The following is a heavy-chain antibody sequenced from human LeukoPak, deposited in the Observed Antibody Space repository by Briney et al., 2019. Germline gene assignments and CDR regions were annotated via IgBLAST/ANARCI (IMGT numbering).Heavy chain of an antibody. V-gene: IGHV4-30-2*01. CDR2: MYHSGST. CDR1: GGSISSGGYS. Sequence: SQTLSLTCAGSGGSISSGGYSWSWIRQPPGKGLEWIGYMYHSGSTYYNPSLKSRVTISVDRSKNQFSLKLSSVTAADTAVYYCARGAYDILTGYYRGMPVVYFDYWGQGTLVTVSS. J-gene: IGHJ4*02. D-gene: IGHD3-9*01. CDR3: ARGAYDILTGYYRGMPVVYFDY.